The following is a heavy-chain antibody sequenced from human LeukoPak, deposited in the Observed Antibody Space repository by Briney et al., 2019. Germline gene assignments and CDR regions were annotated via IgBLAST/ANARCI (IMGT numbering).Heavy chain of an antibody. D-gene: IGHD3-10*01. CDR1: GGFISSSNY. CDR2: IYYDGNT. CDR3: ARQGMVRGILKWFDP. V-gene: IGHV4-39*01. J-gene: IGHJ5*02. Sequence: SGTLSLTCTVSGGFISSSNYWGWIRQPPGKGLEWIGSIYYDGNTYHSPSLQSRVTIFVDTSKNQFSLKLSSVTAADTAVYYCARQGMVRGILKWFDPWGQGTLVTVSS.